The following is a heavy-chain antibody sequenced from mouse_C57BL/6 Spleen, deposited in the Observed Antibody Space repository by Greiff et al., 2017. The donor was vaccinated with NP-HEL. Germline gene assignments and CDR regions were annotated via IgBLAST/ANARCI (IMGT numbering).Heavy chain of an antibody. CDR3: ARDLVLRYFDY. J-gene: IGHJ2*01. Sequence: EVKLVESGGGLVKPGGSLKLSCAASGFTFSSYAMSWVRQTPEKRLEWVATISDGGSYTYYPDNVKGRFTISRDNAKNNLYLQMSHLKSEDTAMYYCARDLVLRYFDYWGQGTTLTVSS. V-gene: IGHV5-4*01. CDR1: GFTFSSYA. CDR2: ISDGGSYT. D-gene: IGHD1-1*01.